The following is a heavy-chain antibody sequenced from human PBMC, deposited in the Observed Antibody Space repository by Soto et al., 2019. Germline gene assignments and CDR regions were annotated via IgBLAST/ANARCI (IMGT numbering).Heavy chain of an antibody. D-gene: IGHD3-10*01. Sequence: PXESLSLSCSASGFNFNSYTVNWVRQAPGKGLEWVSSISRFSASTYYADSVKGRFAIFRANAQNSVYLQMNSLRAEDTAVYHCAGPGGSFGEFDYFDYWGQGTLVTVSS. J-gene: IGHJ4*02. CDR1: GFNFNSYT. V-gene: IGHV3-21*06. CDR2: ISRFSAST. CDR3: AGPGGSFGEFDYFDY.